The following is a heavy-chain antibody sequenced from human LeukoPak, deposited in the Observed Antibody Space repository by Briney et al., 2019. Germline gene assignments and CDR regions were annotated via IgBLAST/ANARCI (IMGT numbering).Heavy chain of an antibody. V-gene: IGHV3-30*02. Sequence: PGGSLRLSCTASGFTFNSYAMHWVRQAPGKGLEWVAVIWYDGSHEEYADSVKGRFTISRDSSRNTLHLQMNSLRAEDTAVYYCAKVSGGNSAYGMDVWGQGTTVTVSS. CDR3: AKVSGGNSAYGMDV. CDR2: IWYDGSHE. CDR1: GFTFNSYA. J-gene: IGHJ6*02. D-gene: IGHD4-23*01.